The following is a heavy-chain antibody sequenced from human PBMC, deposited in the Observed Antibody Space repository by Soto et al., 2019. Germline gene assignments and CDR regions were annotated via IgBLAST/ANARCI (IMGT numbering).Heavy chain of an antibody. CDR2: ISYDGSNK. CDR3: ARVRANYDSSGYLYPDAFDI. CDR1: GFTLSSYA. J-gene: IGHJ3*02. V-gene: IGHV3-30-3*01. Sequence: GGSLRRSWAASGFTLSSYAMHWVRQAPGKGLEWVAVISYDGSNKYYADSVKGRFTISRDNSKNTLYLQMNSLRAEDTAVYYCARVRANYDSSGYLYPDAFDIWGQGTMVTVSS. D-gene: IGHD3-22*01.